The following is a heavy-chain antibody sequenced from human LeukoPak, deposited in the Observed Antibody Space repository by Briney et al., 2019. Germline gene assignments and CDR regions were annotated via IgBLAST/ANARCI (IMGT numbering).Heavy chain of an antibody. CDR1: GASVSSASY. CDR3: ARDDYHNRAVFRYYGMDV. D-gene: IGHD1-14*01. V-gene: IGHV4-61*01. CDR2: IYNGVNT. J-gene: IGHJ6*02. Sequence: SETLSLTCTVSGASVSSASYWSWIRQPPGKGVEWIAHIYNGVNTNYNPSLKSRVTISVDTSKNQFSLRLNSVTAADTAVYYCARDDYHNRAVFRYYGMDVWGQGTTVTVSS.